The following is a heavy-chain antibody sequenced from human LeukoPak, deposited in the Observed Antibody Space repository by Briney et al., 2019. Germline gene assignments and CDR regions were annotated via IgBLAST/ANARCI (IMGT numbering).Heavy chain of an antibody. CDR3: AREVAGGYYYYGMDV. Sequence: ASVKVSCKASGYTFTSYDINWVRQATGQGLEWMGWMNPNSGNTGYAQKFQGRVTMTRNTSISTACMELSSLRSEDTAVYYCAREVAGGYYYYGMDVWGQGTTVTVSS. CDR1: GYTFTSYD. CDR2: MNPNSGNT. D-gene: IGHD5-12*01. J-gene: IGHJ6*02. V-gene: IGHV1-8*01.